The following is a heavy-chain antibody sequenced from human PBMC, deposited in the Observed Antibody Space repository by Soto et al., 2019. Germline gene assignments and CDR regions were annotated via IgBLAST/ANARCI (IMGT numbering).Heavy chain of an antibody. CDR3: APRKYGSFNIGAFDI. J-gene: IGHJ3*02. D-gene: IGHD1-26*01. CDR1: GFSFSTYE. CDR2: ISKNGIDI. Sequence: GGSLRLSCAASGFSFSTYEMNWVRQAPGKGLEWVSYISKNGIDIYYADSVKGRFTISRDNANNSLFLQMDSLRPEDTAVYYCAPRKYGSFNIGAFDIWGQGTMVTVSS. V-gene: IGHV3-48*03.